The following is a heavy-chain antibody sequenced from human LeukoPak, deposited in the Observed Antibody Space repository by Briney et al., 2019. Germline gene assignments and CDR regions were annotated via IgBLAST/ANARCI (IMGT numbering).Heavy chain of an antibody. Sequence: GESLKISCKGSGYSFTSYWIGWVRQMPGKGLEWMGTIYPGDSDTRYSPSFQGQVTISADKSISTAYLQWSSLKASDTAMYYCASLNYYDSSGYFGVFDYWGQGTLVTVSS. V-gene: IGHV5-51*01. D-gene: IGHD3-22*01. CDR3: ASLNYYDSSGYFGVFDY. CDR1: GYSFTSYW. CDR2: IYPGDSDT. J-gene: IGHJ4*02.